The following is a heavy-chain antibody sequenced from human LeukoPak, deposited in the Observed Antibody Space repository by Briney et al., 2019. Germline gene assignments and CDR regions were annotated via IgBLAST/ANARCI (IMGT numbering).Heavy chain of an antibody. Sequence: GGSLRLSCAASGFTFSNAWMSWVRQAPGKGLEWVGRIKSKTDGGTTDYAAPVKGRFTISRDDSKNTLYLQMNSLKTEDTAVYYCTTDLETEQYDSSGYHFDYWGQGTLVTVSS. CDR1: GFTFSNAW. CDR3: TTDLETEQYDSSGYHFDY. V-gene: IGHV3-15*01. D-gene: IGHD3-22*01. CDR2: IKSKTDGGTT. J-gene: IGHJ4*02.